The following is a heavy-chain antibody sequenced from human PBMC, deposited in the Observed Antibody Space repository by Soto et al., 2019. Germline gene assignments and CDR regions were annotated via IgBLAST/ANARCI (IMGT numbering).Heavy chain of an antibody. Sequence: GSLRLSCAASGFTFSSYWMIWVRQAPGKGLEWVSSISSGSSYIYYADSVKGRFTISRDNAKNSLYLQMNSLRAEDTAVYYCARSSGGSGKLWNYYGMDVWGQGTTVTVSS. CDR3: ARSSGGSGKLWNYYGMDV. CDR1: GFTFSSYW. V-gene: IGHV3-21*06. CDR2: ISSGSSYI. J-gene: IGHJ6*02. D-gene: IGHD3-10*01.